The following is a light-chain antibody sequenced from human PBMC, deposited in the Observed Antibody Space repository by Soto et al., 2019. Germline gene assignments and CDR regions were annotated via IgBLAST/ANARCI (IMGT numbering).Light chain of an antibody. CDR2: GNN. CDR3: QSYDSSLSGSGV. V-gene: IGLV1-40*01. Sequence: QSVLTQPPSVSGAPGQRVTISCTGSSSNIGAGYDVHWYQQLPGTAPKLLIYGNNNRPSGVPGRFSGSKSGTSASLAITGLQAEDEGDYYCQSYDSSLSGSGVFGGGTKLTVL. CDR1: SSNIGAGYD. J-gene: IGLJ2*01.